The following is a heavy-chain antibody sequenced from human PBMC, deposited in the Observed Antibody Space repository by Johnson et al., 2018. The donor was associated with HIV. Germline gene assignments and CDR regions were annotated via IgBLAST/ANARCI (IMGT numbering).Heavy chain of an antibody. J-gene: IGHJ3*02. CDR2: IRFDGSDK. D-gene: IGHD6-13*01. V-gene: IGHV3-30*02. CDR3: ARERIGYSSSGDAFDI. CDR1: GFTFTNYG. Sequence: QVQLVESGGGVVQPGGSLRVSCAASGFTFTNYGMHWVRQVPGKGLEWVAFIRFDGSDKYYADSVKGRFTISRDNAKNTLYLQMNSLRAEDTAVYYCARERIGYSSSGDAFDIWGQGTMVTVSS.